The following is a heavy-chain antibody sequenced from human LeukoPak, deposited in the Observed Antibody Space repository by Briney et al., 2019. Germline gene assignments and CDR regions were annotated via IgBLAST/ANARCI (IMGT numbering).Heavy chain of an antibody. CDR2: IYSGGST. D-gene: IGHD6-13*01. CDR3: ARSLQQQPFDY. Sequence: PGGSLRRSCAASGFTVSSNYMSWVRQAPGKGLEWVSVIYSGGSTYYADSVKGRFTISRDNSKNTLYLQMNSLRAEDTAVYYCARSLQQQPFDYWGQGTLVTVSS. CDR1: GFTVSSNY. V-gene: IGHV3-66*01. J-gene: IGHJ4*02.